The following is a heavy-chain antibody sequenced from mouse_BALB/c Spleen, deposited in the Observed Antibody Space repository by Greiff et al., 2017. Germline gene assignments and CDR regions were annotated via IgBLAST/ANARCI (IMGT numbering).Heavy chain of an antibody. CDR2: IDPSDSYT. V-gene: IGHV1-69*02. Sequence: QVQLKQPGAELVKPGASVKLSCKASGYTFTSYWMHWVKQRPGQGLEWIGEIDPSDSYTNYNQKFKGKATLTVDKSSSTAYMQLSSLTSEDSAVYYCARPVVYYGNSYWYFDVWGAGTTVTVSS. CDR3: ARPVVYYGNSYWYFDV. CDR1: GYTFTSYW. J-gene: IGHJ1*01. D-gene: IGHD2-1*01.